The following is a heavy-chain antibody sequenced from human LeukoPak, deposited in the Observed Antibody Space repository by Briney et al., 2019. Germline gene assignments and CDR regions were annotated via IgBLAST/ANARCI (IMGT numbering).Heavy chain of an antibody. CDR1: GYTFTGYY. CDR2: INPNSGGT. D-gene: IGHD3-10*01. J-gene: IGHJ4*02. Sequence: ASVKVSCKASGYTFTGYYMHWVRQAPGQGLEWMGWINPNSGGTNYAQKFQGRVTMTRDTSISTAYMELSRLRSDDTAVYYCARDWGGSGFGELFYFDYWGQGTLVTVSS. V-gene: IGHV1-2*02. CDR3: ARDWGGSGFGELFYFDY.